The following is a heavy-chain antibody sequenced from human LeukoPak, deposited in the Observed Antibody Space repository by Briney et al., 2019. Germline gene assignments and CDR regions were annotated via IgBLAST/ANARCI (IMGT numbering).Heavy chain of an antibody. D-gene: IGHD2-2*02. CDR1: GRSFSGYY. J-gene: IGHJ6*03. Sequence: PSETLSLTCAVYGRSFSGYYWSWIRQPPGKGLEWIGEINHSGSTNYNPSLKSRVTISVDTSKNQFSLKLSSVTAADTAVYYCARAGSVPSAIAYYYYYMDVWGKGTTVTVSS. CDR2: INHSGST. CDR3: ARAGSVPSAIAYYYYYMDV. V-gene: IGHV4-34*01.